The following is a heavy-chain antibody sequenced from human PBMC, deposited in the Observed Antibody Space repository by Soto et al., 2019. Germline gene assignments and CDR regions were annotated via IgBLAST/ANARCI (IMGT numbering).Heavy chain of an antibody. CDR2: INQDGSER. J-gene: IGHJ6*03. CDR3: VRRRRGDIAVLPAAISWKIPGGPRDYYYYYVDV. V-gene: IGHV3-7*01. D-gene: IGHD2-2*01. Sequence: EVQLVESGGGLVQPGGSLRLSCAASGFSFSAYWMSWVRQAPGKGLEWVANINQDGSERYYVDSVKGRFTISRANANNSLFLQMNSLRAEDTAVYYCVRRRRGDIAVLPAAISWKIPGGPRDYYYYYVDVWGRGTTVTVSS. CDR1: GFSFSAYW.